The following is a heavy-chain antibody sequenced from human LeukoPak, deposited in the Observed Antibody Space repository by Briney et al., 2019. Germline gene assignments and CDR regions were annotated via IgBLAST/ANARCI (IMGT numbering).Heavy chain of an antibody. J-gene: IGHJ6*03. V-gene: IGHV4-59*08. D-gene: IGHD3-22*01. Sequence: PSETLSLTCTVSGGSISNYYWNWIRQPPGKGLEWIGYIYYSGSTNYNPSLKGRVTISVDTSKNQFSLKLSSVTAGDTAVYYCARVISDYYDSSGRGYYSYYYMDVWGKGTTVTVSS. CDR1: GGSISNYY. CDR2: IYYSGST. CDR3: ARVISDYYDSSGRGYYSYYYMDV.